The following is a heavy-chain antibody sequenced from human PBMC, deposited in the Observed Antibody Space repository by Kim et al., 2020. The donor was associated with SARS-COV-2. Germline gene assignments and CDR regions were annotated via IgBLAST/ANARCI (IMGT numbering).Heavy chain of an antibody. J-gene: IGHJ5*02. CDR1: GGSISSYY. Sequence: SETLSLTCTVSGGSISSYYWSWIRQPPGKGLEWIGYIYYSGSTNYNPSLKSRVTISVDTSKNQFSLKLSSVTAADTAVYYCARRWSGSWFDPWGQGTLVTVSS. CDR2: IYYSGST. CDR3: ARRWSGSWFDP. D-gene: IGHD2-15*01. V-gene: IGHV4-59*08.